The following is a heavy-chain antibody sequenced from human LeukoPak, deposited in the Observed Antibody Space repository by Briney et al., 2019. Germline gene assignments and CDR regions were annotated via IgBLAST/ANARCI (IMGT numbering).Heavy chain of an antibody. CDR1: GFTFSSYD. J-gene: IGHJ3*02. CDR2: IGAGGDT. Sequence: GGSLRLSCAASGFTFSSYDMHWVRQATGKGLEWVSAIGAGGDTYYPGSVKGRFTISRENAKNSLYLQMDNLRAGDTAVYYCAREATGTYCSSSSCYLDAFDIWGQGTMVTVSS. D-gene: IGHD2-2*01. V-gene: IGHV3-13*01. CDR3: AREATGTYCSSSSCYLDAFDI.